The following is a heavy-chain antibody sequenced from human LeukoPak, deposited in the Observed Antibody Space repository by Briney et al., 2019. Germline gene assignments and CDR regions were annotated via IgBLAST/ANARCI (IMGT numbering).Heavy chain of an antibody. V-gene: IGHV4-59*01. CDR3: ARARWGGSGWYGAFDI. D-gene: IGHD6-19*01. CDR1: GGSISSYY. Sequence: ASETLSLTCTVSGGSISSYYWSWIRQPPGKGLEWIGYIYYSGSTNYNPSLKSRVTISVDTSKNQFSLKLSSVTAADTAVYYCARARWGGSGWYGAFDIWGQGTMVTVSS. CDR2: IYYSGST. J-gene: IGHJ3*02.